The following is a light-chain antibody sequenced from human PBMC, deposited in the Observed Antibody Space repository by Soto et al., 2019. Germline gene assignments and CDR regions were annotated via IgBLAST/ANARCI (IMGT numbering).Light chain of an antibody. CDR2: RAS. CDR3: QRYGSSWT. Sequence: IVLTQSPGTLSLSPGARATLSCRASQSFSANFLAWYQQKPGQGPRLLIYRASIRATGIPDRFSGSGSGTDFNLTISRLEPEEFAVYYCQRYGSSWTFGQGTKVEVK. V-gene: IGKV3-20*01. J-gene: IGKJ1*01. CDR1: QSFSANF.